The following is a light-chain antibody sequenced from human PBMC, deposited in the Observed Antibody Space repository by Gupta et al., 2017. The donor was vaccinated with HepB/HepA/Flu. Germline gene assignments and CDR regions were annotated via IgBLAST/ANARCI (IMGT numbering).Light chain of an antibody. V-gene: IGLV2-14*03. J-gene: IGLJ1*01. CDR1: NTDIGGYNY. CDR3: SSYSNISFHFV. Sequence: QSALTQPASVSGSRGQSNTIACTGTNTDIGGYNYVSWSQPYPAKSPQLIIYDVPTRPSGISNRFSASKTGTTASLTISGLEAEDEAEYFCSSYSNISFHFVFGGGTKVTVL. CDR2: DVP.